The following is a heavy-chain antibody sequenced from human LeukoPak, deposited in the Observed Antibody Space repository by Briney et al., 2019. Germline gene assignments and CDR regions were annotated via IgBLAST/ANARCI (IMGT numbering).Heavy chain of an antibody. J-gene: IGHJ4*02. CDR3: ALGSNRYDSSDFDH. CDR2: IYSRADGGTR. CDR1: GFTFSNAW. D-gene: IGHD3-22*01. V-gene: IGHV3-15*01. Sequence: GGSLRLSCAASGFTFSNAWMNWVRQAPGKGLEWVGRIYSRADGGTREYAAPVQGRFIISRDDSRNTLDLQMYSLQTEDSALYYCALGSNRYDSSDFDHSGLGTLVTVSS.